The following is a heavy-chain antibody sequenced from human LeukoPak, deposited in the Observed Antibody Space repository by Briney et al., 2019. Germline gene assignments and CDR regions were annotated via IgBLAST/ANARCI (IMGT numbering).Heavy chain of an antibody. CDR3: AKKGATTKDFDY. Sequence: GRSLRLSCAASGFSFSTYAMHWVRQAPGKGLEWVALIWHDASHTFYTDSVKGRFTIFRDNSKNTVYLQMNSLRAEDTAVYYCAKKGATTKDFDYWGQGTLVTVSS. J-gene: IGHJ4*02. CDR2: IWHDASHT. CDR1: GFSFSTYA. D-gene: IGHD1-26*01. V-gene: IGHV3-33*06.